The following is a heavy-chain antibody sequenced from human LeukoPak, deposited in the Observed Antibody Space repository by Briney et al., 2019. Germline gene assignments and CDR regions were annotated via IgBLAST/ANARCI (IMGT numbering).Heavy chain of an antibody. CDR1: GFTFSSYW. V-gene: IGHV3-7*01. J-gene: IGHJ4*01. Sequence: GGSLRLSCAVSGFTFSSYWMNWVRQAPGKGLERVASIRQDGGEKSYVDSVKGRFTISRDNTKNSLYLQMSSLRAEDTAVYYCTRDGTAAGLYFDLWGQGTLVTVSS. CDR3: TRDGTAAGLYFDL. CDR2: IRQDGGEK. D-gene: IGHD6-13*01.